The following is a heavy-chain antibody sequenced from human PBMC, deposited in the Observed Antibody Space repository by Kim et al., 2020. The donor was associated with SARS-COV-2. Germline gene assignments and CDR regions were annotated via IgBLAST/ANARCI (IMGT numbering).Heavy chain of an antibody. V-gene: IGHV1-18*01. J-gene: IGHJ4*02. Sequence: YAQKLQGRVTMTTDTSTSTAYMELRSLRSDDTAVYYCARDGPRLAAGQGYWGQGTLVTVSS. D-gene: IGHD6-13*01. CDR3: ARDGPRLAAGQGY.